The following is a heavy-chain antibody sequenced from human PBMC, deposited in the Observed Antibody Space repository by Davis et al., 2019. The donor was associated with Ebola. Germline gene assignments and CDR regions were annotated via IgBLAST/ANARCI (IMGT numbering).Heavy chain of an antibody. D-gene: IGHD3-22*01. CDR3: AREDYYDSSGYYIGGGFDY. Sequence: AASVKVSCKASGYTFTSYDINWVRQATGQGLEWMGWMNPNSGNTGYAQKFQGRVTMTRNTSISTAYMELSSLRSEDTAVYYCAREDYYDSSGYYIGGGFDYWGQGTLVTVSS. J-gene: IGHJ4*02. V-gene: IGHV1-8*01. CDR2: MNPNSGNT. CDR1: GYTFTSYD.